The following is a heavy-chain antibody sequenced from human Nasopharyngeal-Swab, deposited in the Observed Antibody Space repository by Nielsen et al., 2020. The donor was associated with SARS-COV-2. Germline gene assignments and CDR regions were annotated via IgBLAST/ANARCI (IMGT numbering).Heavy chain of an antibody. CDR1: GFTFSNYG. CDR3: AKDFYYDSSGPPSVQH. J-gene: IGHJ1*01. CDR2: IGQDGGGK. Sequence: GESLKISCAASGFTFSNYGMHWVRQAPGKGLEWVGNIGQDGGGKKYVESVKGRFTISRDNANNLLYLQMNSLRAEDTALYYCAKDFYYDSSGPPSVQHWGQGTLVTVSS. D-gene: IGHD3-22*01. V-gene: IGHV3-7*03.